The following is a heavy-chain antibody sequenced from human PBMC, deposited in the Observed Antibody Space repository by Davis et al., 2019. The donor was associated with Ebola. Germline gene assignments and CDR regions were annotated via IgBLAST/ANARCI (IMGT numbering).Heavy chain of an antibody. Sequence: PGGSLRLSCAASGFTFSSYSMNWVRQAPGKGLEWVANIKQDGSEKYYVDSVKGRFTISRDNSKNTLYLQMNSLRAEDTAVYYCAREITMVGAIDPWGQGTLVTVSS. CDR3: AREITMVGAIDP. CDR2: IKQDGSEK. J-gene: IGHJ5*02. D-gene: IGHD3-10*02. CDR1: GFTFSSYS. V-gene: IGHV3-7*01.